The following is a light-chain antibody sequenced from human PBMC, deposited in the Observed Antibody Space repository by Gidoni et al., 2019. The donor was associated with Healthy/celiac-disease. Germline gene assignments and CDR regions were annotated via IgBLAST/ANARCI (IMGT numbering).Light chain of an antibody. Sequence: QSALPPPASVSGSPGQSLTISCTGTSSNVGGYNYVSWYQQHPGNAPKLMIHEVSNRPPGVSNRFSGSKSGNTASLTIAGLQAEDEADYYCSSYTSSSTLVVFGGGTKLTVL. J-gene: IGLJ2*01. CDR1: SSNVGGYNY. CDR2: EVS. CDR3: SSYTSSSTLVV. V-gene: IGLV2-14*01.